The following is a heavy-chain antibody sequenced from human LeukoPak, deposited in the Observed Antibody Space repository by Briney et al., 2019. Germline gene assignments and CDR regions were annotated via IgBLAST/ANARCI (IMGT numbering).Heavy chain of an antibody. CDR3: ARAGYCGSGSLDAFDI. Sequence: ASVKVSCKASGYTFTGYYMHWVRQAPGQGLEWMGIINPSGGSTSYAQKFQGRVTMTRDTSTSTVYMELSSLRSEDTAVYYCARAGYCGSGSLDAFDIWGQGTMVTVSS. CDR2: INPSGGST. J-gene: IGHJ3*02. D-gene: IGHD3-10*01. V-gene: IGHV1-46*01. CDR1: GYTFTGYY.